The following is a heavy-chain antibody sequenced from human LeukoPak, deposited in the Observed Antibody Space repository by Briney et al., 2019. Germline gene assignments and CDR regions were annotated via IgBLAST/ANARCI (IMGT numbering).Heavy chain of an antibody. J-gene: IGHJ4*02. CDR3: ARESAWGYSFDY. Sequence: PGGSLGLSCAASGFTFSRYDMNWVRQAPGKGLEWVSYIGSSGTTIYYTDSVKGRFTISRDNAKNSLYLQMNSLRAEDTAVYYCARESAWGYSFDYWGQGTLVTVSS. CDR2: IGSSGTTI. D-gene: IGHD3-16*01. CDR1: GFTFSRYD. V-gene: IGHV3-48*03.